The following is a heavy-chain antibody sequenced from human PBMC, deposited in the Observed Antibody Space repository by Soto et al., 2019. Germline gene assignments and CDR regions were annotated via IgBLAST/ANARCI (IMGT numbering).Heavy chain of an antibody. CDR2: IYYSGST. V-gene: IGHV4-59*01. Sequence: SEALSLTCTVSGGSISSYYCSWSRQPPGKGLEWIGYIYYSGSTNYNPSLKSRVTISVDTSKNQFSLKLSSVTAADTAVYYCAREEDGGEGIDYWGQGTLVTVSS. D-gene: IGHD2-15*01. J-gene: IGHJ4*02. CDR1: GGSISSYY. CDR3: AREEDGGEGIDY.